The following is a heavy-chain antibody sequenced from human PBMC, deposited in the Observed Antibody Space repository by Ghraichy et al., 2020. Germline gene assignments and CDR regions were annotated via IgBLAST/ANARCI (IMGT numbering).Heavy chain of an antibody. CDR3: ARESGEAAANWFDP. J-gene: IGHJ5*02. CDR2: IYSGGST. V-gene: IGHV3-66*01. D-gene: IGHD6-13*01. Sequence: GALRLSCAASGFTVSSNYMSWVRQAPGKGLEWVSVIYSGGSTYYADSVKGRFTISRDNSKNTLYLQMNSLRAEDTAVYYCARESGEAAANWFDPWGQGTLVTVSS. CDR1: GFTVSSNY.